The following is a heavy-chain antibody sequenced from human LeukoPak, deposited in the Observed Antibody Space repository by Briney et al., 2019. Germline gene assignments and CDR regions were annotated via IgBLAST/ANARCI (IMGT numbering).Heavy chain of an antibody. CDR1: GGSFSGYH. J-gene: IGHJ6*03. V-gene: IGHV4-34*01. Sequence: SETLSLTCAVYGGSFSGYHWTWIRQSPGKGLEWIGDINPSGSTYYNPSLESRLTISVDTSKNQFSLKLRSVTAADTAVYYCARGRHDITMIVVAMTSVSYYLDVWGKGTTVTVS. CDR3: ARGRHDITMIVVAMTSVSYYLDV. CDR2: INPSGST. D-gene: IGHD3-22*01.